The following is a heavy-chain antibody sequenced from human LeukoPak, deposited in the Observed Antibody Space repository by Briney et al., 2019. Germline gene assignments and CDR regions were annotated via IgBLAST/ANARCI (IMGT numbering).Heavy chain of an antibody. CDR3: ARGGGLDV. CDR2: INQDGSEK. Sequence: QAGGSLRLSCATSGFTFRSFWMSWVRQAPGKGLEWVANINQDGSEKYYVDSVKGRFTISRDNAKNSLYLQMSSLRAEDTAVYFCARGGGLDVWGQGATVTVSS. CDR1: GFTFRSFW. D-gene: IGHD3-16*01. J-gene: IGHJ6*02. V-gene: IGHV3-7*03.